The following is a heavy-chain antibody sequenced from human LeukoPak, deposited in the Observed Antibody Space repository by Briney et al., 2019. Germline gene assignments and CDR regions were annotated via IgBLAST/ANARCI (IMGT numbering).Heavy chain of an antibody. J-gene: IGHJ4*02. V-gene: IGHV3-23*01. CDR1: GFTFSSYA. CDR2: ISGSGGST. Sequence: GGSLRLSCAASGFTFSSYAMSWVRQAPGKGLEWVSAISGSGGSTYYADSVKGRFAISRDNSKNTLYLQMNSLRAEDTAVYYCAKDPSSGWYGYFDYWGQGTLVTVSS. D-gene: IGHD6-19*01. CDR3: AKDPSSGWYGYFDY.